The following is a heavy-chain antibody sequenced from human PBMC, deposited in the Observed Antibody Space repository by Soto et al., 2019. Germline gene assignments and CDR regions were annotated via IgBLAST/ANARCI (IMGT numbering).Heavy chain of an antibody. J-gene: IGHJ6*02. Sequence: GSFSGYYWSWIRQPPGKGLEWIGEINHSGSTNYNPSLKSRVTISVDTSKNQFSLKLSSVTAAGTAVYYCARDRRLGYCSSTSCSRDYYGMDVWGQGTTVTVSS. CDR2: INHSGST. D-gene: IGHD2-2*01. V-gene: IGHV4-34*01. CDR3: ARDRRLGYCSSTSCSRDYYGMDV. CDR1: GSFSGYY.